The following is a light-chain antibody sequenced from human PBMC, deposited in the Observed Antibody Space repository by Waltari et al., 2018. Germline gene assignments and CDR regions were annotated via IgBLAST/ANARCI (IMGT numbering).Light chain of an antibody. Sequence: DIQMTQSPSTLSASVGDRVTISCRASRTIRTWLAWYQQKPGKAPKLLIYETSSLESGVPPMFSGTVSVPVFTLTISSLQPDDFATYYCQQYNSYSTFGGGTKVEIK. J-gene: IGKJ4*01. CDR3: QQYNSYST. V-gene: IGKV1-5*03. CDR1: RTIRTW. CDR2: ETS.